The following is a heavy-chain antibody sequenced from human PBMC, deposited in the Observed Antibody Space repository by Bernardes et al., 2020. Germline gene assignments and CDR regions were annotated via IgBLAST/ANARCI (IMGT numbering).Heavy chain of an antibody. V-gene: IGHV3-48*01. CDR2: ISSSISTI. Sequence: GGSLRLSRAASGFTFSSYSMNWVRQAPGKGLEWVSYISSSISTIYYADSVKGRFTISRDNAKNSLYLQMNSLRAEDTAVYYCAREHQYCSSTSCYERNWFDPWGQGTLVTVSS. CDR1: GFTFSSYS. J-gene: IGHJ5*02. CDR3: AREHQYCSSTSCYERNWFDP. D-gene: IGHD2-2*01.